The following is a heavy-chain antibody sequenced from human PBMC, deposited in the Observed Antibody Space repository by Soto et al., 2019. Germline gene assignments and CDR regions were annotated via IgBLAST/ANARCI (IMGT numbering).Heavy chain of an antibody. D-gene: IGHD2-2*01. CDR3: AKDSIVVVPAAPKYQYYYYYYMDV. CDR2: ISWNSGSI. J-gene: IGHJ6*03. Sequence: GGSLRLSCAASGFTFDDYAMHWVRQAPGKGLEWVSGISWNSGSIGYADSVKGRFTISRDNAKNSLYLQMNSLRAEDTALYYCAKDSIVVVPAAPKYQYYYYYYMDVWGKGTTVTVSS. V-gene: IGHV3-9*01. CDR1: GFTFDDYA.